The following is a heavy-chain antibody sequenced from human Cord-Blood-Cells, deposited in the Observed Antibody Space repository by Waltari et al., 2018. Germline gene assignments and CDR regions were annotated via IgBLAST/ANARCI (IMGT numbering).Heavy chain of an antibody. CDR1: GYTFTSYA. CDR2: INAGNGNT. CDR3: ARDRAHSSSPSWFDP. Sequence: QVQLVQSGAEVKKPGASVKVSCKASGYTFTSYAMHWVRQAPGQRLEWMGWINAGNGNTKYSQKFQGRVTITRDTSASTAYMELSSLRSEDTAVYYCARDRAHSSSPSWFDPWGQGTLVTVSS. D-gene: IGHD6-13*01. V-gene: IGHV1-3*01. J-gene: IGHJ5*02.